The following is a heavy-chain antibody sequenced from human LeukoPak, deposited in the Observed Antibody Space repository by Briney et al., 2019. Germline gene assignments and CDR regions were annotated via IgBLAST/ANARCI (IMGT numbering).Heavy chain of an antibody. J-gene: IGHJ4*02. CDR1: GGSFSGYY. CDR3: ARHLNWGSLWYFDY. D-gene: IGHD7-27*01. V-gene: IGHV4-34*01. Sequence: PSETLSLTCAVYGGSFSGYYWSWIRQPPGKGLEWIGEINHSGSTNYNPSLKSRVTISVDTSKNQFSLKLSSVTAADTAVYYCARHLNWGSLWYFDYWGQGTLVTVSS. CDR2: INHSGST.